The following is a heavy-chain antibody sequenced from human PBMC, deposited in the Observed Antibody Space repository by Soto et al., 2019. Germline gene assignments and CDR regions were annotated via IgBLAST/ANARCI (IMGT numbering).Heavy chain of an antibody. Sequence: EVQLLESGGGLVQPGGSLRLSCAASGFTFSSYAMSWVRQAPGKGLEWVSAISGSGGSTYYADSVKGRFTISRDNSKNTLYLQMNSLRAEDTAVYYCAQVGNYYDSSGQSPGYWGPGTLVTVSS. V-gene: IGHV3-23*01. D-gene: IGHD3-22*01. CDR1: GFTFSSYA. CDR2: ISGSGGST. J-gene: IGHJ4*02. CDR3: AQVGNYYDSSGQSPGY.